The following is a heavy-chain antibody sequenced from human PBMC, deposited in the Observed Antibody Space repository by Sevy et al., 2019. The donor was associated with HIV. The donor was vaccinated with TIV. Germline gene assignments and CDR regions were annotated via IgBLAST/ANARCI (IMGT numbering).Heavy chain of an antibody. Sequence: GGSLRLSCAASGFTFSSYAMHWVRQAPGKGLEWVAVISYDGSNKYYADSVKGRFTISRDNSKNTLYPQMNSLRAEDTAVYYCARVDCSSTSCYRSYYYYGMDVWGQGTTVTVSS. CDR1: GFTFSSYA. V-gene: IGHV3-30*04. CDR2: ISYDGSNK. J-gene: IGHJ6*02. CDR3: ARVDCSSTSCYRSYYYYGMDV. D-gene: IGHD2-2*01.